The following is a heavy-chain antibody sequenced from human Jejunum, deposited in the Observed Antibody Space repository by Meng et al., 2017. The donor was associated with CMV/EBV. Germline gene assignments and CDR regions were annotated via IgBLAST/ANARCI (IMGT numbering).Heavy chain of an antibody. CDR1: FSVFY. CDR2: VSSRVTTE. Sequence: FSVFYLSWIRQATGKGLEWVSCVSSRVTTEYYVDSVKGRFTISRDNAKNSLFLQMSSLRADDTAVYYCARGPYHSTSSPYYYGMDVWGQGTTVTVSS. D-gene: IGHD6-6*01. V-gene: IGHV3-11*04. J-gene: IGHJ6*02. CDR3: ARGPYHSTSSPYYYGMDV.